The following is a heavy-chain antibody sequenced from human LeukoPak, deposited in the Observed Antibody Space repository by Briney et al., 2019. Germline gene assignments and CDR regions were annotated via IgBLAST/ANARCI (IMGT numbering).Heavy chain of an antibody. CDR2: ISYDGSNK. V-gene: IGHV3-30*04. J-gene: IGHJ4*02. CDR3: ARAATERGGSSPGNY. Sequence: GGSLRLSCAASGFTFSSYAMHWVRQAPGKGLEWVAVISYDGSNKYYADSVKGRFNISRDNSKNTLYLQMNSLRAEDTALYHCARAATERGGSSPGNYWGQGTLVTVSS. D-gene: IGHD2-15*01. CDR1: GFTFSSYA.